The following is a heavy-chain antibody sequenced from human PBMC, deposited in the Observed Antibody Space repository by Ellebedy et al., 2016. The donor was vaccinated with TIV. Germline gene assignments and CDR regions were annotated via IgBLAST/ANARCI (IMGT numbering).Heavy chain of an antibody. CDR2: INNDGSST. J-gene: IGHJ4*02. V-gene: IGHV3-74*01. CDR1: RVTFRSYW. Sequence: GESLKISCAASRVTFRSYWMHWVRQAPGEGLVRVARINNDGSSTNYADSVKGRFTISRDNAESILYLQMNSLRVEDTAMYYCAGDLDVWGQGILVTVSS. D-gene: IGHD3-3*01. CDR3: AGDLDV.